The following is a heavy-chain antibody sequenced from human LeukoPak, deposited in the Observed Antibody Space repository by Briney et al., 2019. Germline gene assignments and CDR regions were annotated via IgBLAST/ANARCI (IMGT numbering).Heavy chain of an antibody. Sequence: GGSLRLSCAASGFTFSSYGMHWVRQAPGKGLEWVAFIRYDGSNKYYADSVKGRFTISRDNSKNTLYLQMNSLRAEDTAVYYCAKDPFPYCSGGSCSTFDYWGQGTLVTVSS. CDR1: GFTFSSYG. V-gene: IGHV3-30*02. CDR3: AKDPFPYCSGGSCSTFDY. D-gene: IGHD2-15*01. CDR2: IRYDGSNK. J-gene: IGHJ4*02.